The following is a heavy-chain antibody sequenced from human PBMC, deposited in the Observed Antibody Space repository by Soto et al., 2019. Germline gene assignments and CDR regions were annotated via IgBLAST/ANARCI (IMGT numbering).Heavy chain of an antibody. J-gene: IGHJ5*02. Sequence: ASVKVSCKASGYTFTSYGISWVRQAPGQGLEWMGWISAYNGNTNYAQKLQGRDTMTTDTSTSTAHMELRSLRSDDTAVYYCARKKATSRDNWFDPWGQGTLVTVSS. CDR2: ISAYNGNT. CDR3: ARKKATSRDNWFDP. CDR1: GYTFTSYG. D-gene: IGHD5-12*01. V-gene: IGHV1-18*04.